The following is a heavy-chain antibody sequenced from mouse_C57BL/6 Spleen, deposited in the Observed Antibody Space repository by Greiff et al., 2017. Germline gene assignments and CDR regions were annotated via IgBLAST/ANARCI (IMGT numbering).Heavy chain of an antibody. CDR2: IYPRSGNT. CDR1: GYTFTSYG. CDR3: ALYDYDVESWFAY. Sequence: QVQLQQSGAELARPGASVKLSCKASGYTFTSYGISWVKQRTGQGLEWIGEIYPRSGNTYYNEKFKGKATLTADKSSSTAYMELRSLTSEDSAVYFCALYDYDVESWFAYWGQGTLVTVSA. J-gene: IGHJ3*01. D-gene: IGHD2-4*01. V-gene: IGHV1-81*01.